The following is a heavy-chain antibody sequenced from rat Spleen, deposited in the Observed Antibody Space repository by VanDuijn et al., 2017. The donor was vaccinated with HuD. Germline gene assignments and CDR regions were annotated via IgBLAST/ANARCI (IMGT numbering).Heavy chain of an antibody. CDR1: GFSFNNYW. D-gene: IGHD3-6*01. CDR3: TRNWDY. Sequence: EVQLVESGGGLVQPGRSLKLSCVASGFSFNNYWMTWIRQAPVKGLDWVASISNAGGSTYYPDSVKGRFTISRDIAENTLYLQMNSVRSEDTATYYCTRNWDYWGQGVMVTVSS. CDR2: ISNAGGST. V-gene: IGHV5-31*01. J-gene: IGHJ2*01.